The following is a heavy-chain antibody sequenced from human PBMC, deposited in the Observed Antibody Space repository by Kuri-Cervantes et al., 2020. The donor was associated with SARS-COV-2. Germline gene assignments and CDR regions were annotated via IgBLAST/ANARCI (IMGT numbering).Heavy chain of an antibody. D-gene: IGHD2/OR15-2a*01. Sequence: ASVKVSCKASGYTFTVYYMHWVRQAPGQGLEWMGWINPNSGGTNYAQKFQGRVTMTRDTSISTAYMELSRLRSDDTAVYYCARDFWPPGGYFDYWDQGTLVTVSS. CDR2: INPNSGGT. CDR3: ARDFWPPGGYFDY. CDR1: GYTFTVYY. V-gene: IGHV1-2*02. J-gene: IGHJ4*02.